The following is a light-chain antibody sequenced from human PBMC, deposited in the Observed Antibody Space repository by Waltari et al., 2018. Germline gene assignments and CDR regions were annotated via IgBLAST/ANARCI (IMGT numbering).Light chain of an antibody. CDR2: GAS. CDR1: QSVGSNY. Sequence: EIVLTQSPGTLSLSTGERATLSCRACQSVGSNYLFWYQQKPGQAPRFLIYGASSRATGIPDRFTGSGSGTDFTLTISRLEPEDFAVYYCQQYGTSSSFGQGTRLEIK. J-gene: IGKJ5*01. CDR3: QQYGTSSS. V-gene: IGKV3-20*01.